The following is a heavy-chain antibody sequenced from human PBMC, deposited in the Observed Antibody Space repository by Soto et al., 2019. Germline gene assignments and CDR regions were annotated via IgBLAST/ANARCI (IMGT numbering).Heavy chain of an antibody. CDR1: GFTFSDYY. Sequence: PGGSLRLSCAASGFTFSDYYMSRIRQAPGKGLEWVSYISSSSGYTNYADSVKGRFTISRDNAKNSLYLQMNSPRAEDTAVYYCAKEYGRLDYWGQGTLVTVSS. CDR2: ISSSSGYT. D-gene: IGHD4-17*01. CDR3: AKEYGRLDY. J-gene: IGHJ4*02. V-gene: IGHV3-11*06.